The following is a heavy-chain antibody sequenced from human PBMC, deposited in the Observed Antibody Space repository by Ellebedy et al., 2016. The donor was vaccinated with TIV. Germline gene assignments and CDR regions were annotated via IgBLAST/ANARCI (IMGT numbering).Heavy chain of an antibody. D-gene: IGHD4-23*01. CDR2: VSPYNGNT. CDR1: GYTFTNFG. V-gene: IGHV1-18*01. J-gene: IGHJ2*01. CDR3: ARDSDYGGVTNHWYFKL. Sequence: ASVKVSXKASGYTFTNFGISWVRQAPGQGLEWMGRVSPYNGNTNYAQKFQARVTMTTDTSTSTAYMELRSLRSDDTALYFCARDSDYGGVTNHWYFKLWGRGTLVTVSS.